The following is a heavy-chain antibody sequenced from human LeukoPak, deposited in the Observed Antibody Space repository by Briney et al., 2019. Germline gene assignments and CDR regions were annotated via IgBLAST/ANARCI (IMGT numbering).Heavy chain of an antibody. CDR2: IYHSGST. CDR3: ARASYSYDINGWVPFDY. CDR1: GGSISSSNW. V-gene: IGHV4-4*02. J-gene: IGHJ4*02. D-gene: IGHD3-22*01. Sequence: SGTLSLTCAVSGGSISSSNWWSWVRQPPGKGLEWIGEIYHSGSTNYNPSLKSRVTISVDESKNQFSLRLSSVTAADTAVYYCARASYSYDINGWVPFDYWGQGTLVTVSS.